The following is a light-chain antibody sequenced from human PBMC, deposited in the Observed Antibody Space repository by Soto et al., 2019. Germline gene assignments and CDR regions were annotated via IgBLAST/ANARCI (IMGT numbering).Light chain of an antibody. Sequence: EKVMTQSLSTVSVSTGERATLSCRASQSVSNNLAWYQQRPGQAPRLLIYGASTRATGVPARFSGSGSGTDFTLTISCLQSEDIATYYCQHYDNLPITFGQGTRLEIK. J-gene: IGKJ5*01. CDR3: QHYDNLPIT. CDR1: QSVSNN. CDR2: GAS. V-gene: IGKV3-15*01.